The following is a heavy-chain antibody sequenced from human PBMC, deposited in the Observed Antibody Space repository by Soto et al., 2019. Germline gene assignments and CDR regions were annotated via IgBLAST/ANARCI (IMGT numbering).Heavy chain of an antibody. D-gene: IGHD2-21*02. V-gene: IGHV3-30-3*01. Sequence: GGSLRLSCAAPGFTFSSYAMHWVRQAPGKGLEWVAVISYDGSNKYYADSVKGRFTISRDNSKNTLYLQMNSLRAEDTAVYYCSKAWGRVLAWRHPHHYQHTFAWGHWTTVT. CDR2: ISYDGSNK. J-gene: IGHJ6*02. CDR3: SKAWGRVLAWRHPHHYQHTFA. CDR1: GFTFSSYA.